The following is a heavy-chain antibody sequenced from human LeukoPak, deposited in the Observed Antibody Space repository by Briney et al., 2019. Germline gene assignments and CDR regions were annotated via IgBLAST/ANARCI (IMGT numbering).Heavy chain of an antibody. J-gene: IGHJ4*02. CDR2: ISYDGSNK. V-gene: IGHV3-30-3*01. CDR3: ARGTIRRSGSYFSFDY. D-gene: IGHD3-10*01. Sequence: PGGSLRLSCAASGFTFSSYAMHWVRQAPGKGLEWVAVISYDGSNKYYADSVKGRFTISRDNSKNTLYLQMNSLRAEDTAVYYCARGTIRRSGSYFSFDYWGQGTLVTVSS. CDR1: GFTFSSYA.